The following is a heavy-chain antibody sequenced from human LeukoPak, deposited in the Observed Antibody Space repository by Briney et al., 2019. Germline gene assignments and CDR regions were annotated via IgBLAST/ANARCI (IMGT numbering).Heavy chain of an antibody. D-gene: IGHD5-12*01. Sequence: GGSLRLSCAASGFTFGSYWMSWVRQAPGKGLEWVANIKEDGSETYYVDSVKGRFTISRDNAKNSLYLQRNSLRAEDTAVYYCARGGGYISTWGQGTLVTVSS. CDR2: IKEDGSET. V-gene: IGHV3-7*04. CDR3: ARGGGYIST. J-gene: IGHJ5*02. CDR1: GFTFGSYW.